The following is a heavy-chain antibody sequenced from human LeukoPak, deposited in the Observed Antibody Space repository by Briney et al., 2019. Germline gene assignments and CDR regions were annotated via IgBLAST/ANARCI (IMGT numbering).Heavy chain of an antibody. D-gene: IGHD2-15*01. CDR2: IYYSGSS. CDR1: GGSISGYH. J-gene: IGHJ6*03. Sequence: SETLSLTCNVSGGSISGYHWSWIRQPPGKGLEWLGYIYYSGSSNYNPSLKSRVTMSADTSKNQFSLKLSSVTAADTAVYYCARVRGSEDMYYYYYYMDVWGKGTTVTVSS. CDR3: ARVRGSEDMYYYYYYMDV. V-gene: IGHV4-59*01.